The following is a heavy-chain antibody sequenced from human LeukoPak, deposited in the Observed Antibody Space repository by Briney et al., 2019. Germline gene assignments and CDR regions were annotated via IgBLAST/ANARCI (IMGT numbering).Heavy chain of an antibody. Sequence: SETLSLTRVVSGASVSSSHWNWIRQLPGKGLEWIGCLSYTGKTDYNPSLTSRVTISLDSSKNQVSLKLRSVTAADTAVYYCSEGYFEPFDHWGQGILVTVSS. J-gene: IGHJ4*02. CDR3: SEGYFEPFDH. D-gene: IGHD5-24*01. V-gene: IGHV4-59*02. CDR1: GASVSSSH. CDR2: LSYTGKT.